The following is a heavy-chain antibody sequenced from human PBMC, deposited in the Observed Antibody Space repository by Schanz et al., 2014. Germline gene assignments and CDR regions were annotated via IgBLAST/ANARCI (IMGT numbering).Heavy chain of an antibody. J-gene: IGHJ3*02. Sequence: EVQLVESGGGLVQPGGSLRLSCAASGFTLSNSDMHWVRQGTGKGLEWVSTIGYLGDTYYPDSVKGRFTVSRDSGQNSLYRQMNSLRAGDTAVYFCTRSYYDFSWGSYRFRAFDIWGQGTTVIVSS. CDR2: IGYLGDT. CDR3: TRSYYDFSWGSYRFRAFDI. V-gene: IGHV3-13*01. D-gene: IGHD3-16*02. CDR1: GFTLSNSD.